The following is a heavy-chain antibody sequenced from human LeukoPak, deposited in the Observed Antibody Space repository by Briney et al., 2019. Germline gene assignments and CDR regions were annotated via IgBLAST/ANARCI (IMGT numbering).Heavy chain of an antibody. V-gene: IGHV3-7*01. D-gene: IGHD3-10*01. Sequence: GGSLRLSCAASGFTFSTYCMTWLRQTPGKGLEWVANIKPDGDEKYYVDSVKGRFTISRDNAKNSLYLQMDSLTAEDTALYYCARDPYYYNSGSFAAFDIWGQGTMVTVSS. CDR3: ARDPYYYNSGSFAAFDI. CDR1: GFTFSTYC. J-gene: IGHJ3*02. CDR2: IKPDGDEK.